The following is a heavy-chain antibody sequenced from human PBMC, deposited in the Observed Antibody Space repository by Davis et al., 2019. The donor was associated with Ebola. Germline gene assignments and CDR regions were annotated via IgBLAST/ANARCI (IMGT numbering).Heavy chain of an antibody. CDR1: GGSFSGYY. D-gene: IGHD3-3*01. CDR3: ARQGWSGYSLRHWLDP. CDR2: INHSGST. J-gene: IGHJ5*02. Sequence: MPSETLSLTCAVYGGSFSGYYWSWIRQSPGKGLEWIGEINHSGSTNYNPSLKSRVTISVDTSKNQFSLKLSSVTAADTAVYYCARQGWSGYSLRHWLDPWGRGTLVTVSS. V-gene: IGHV4-34*01.